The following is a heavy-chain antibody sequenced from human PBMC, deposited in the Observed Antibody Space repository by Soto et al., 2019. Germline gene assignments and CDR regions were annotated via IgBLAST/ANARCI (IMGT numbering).Heavy chain of an antibody. Sequence: GGSLRLSCTASGFTFGDYAMSWFRQAPGKGLEWVGFIRSKAYGGTTEYAASVKGRFTISRDDSKSIAYLQMNSLKTEDTAVYYCTREDRYYDYVWGSYLTDAFDIWGQGTMVTV. D-gene: IGHD3-16*02. J-gene: IGHJ3*02. CDR3: TREDRYYDYVWGSYLTDAFDI. V-gene: IGHV3-49*03. CDR1: GFTFGDYA. CDR2: IRSKAYGGTT.